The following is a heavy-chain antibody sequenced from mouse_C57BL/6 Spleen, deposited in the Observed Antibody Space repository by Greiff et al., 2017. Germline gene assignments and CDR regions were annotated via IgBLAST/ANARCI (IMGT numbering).Heavy chain of an antibody. J-gene: IGHJ4*01. Sequence: QVQLQQPGAELVKPGASVKLSCKASGYTFTSYWMQWVKQRPGQGLEWIGEIDPSDSYTNYNQKFKGKATLTVDTSSSTAYMQLSSLTSEDSAVYYCASRGSITTVVPMDYWGQGTSVTVSS. V-gene: IGHV1-50*01. CDR2: IDPSDSYT. CDR3: ASRGSITTVVPMDY. CDR1: GYTFTSYW. D-gene: IGHD1-1*01.